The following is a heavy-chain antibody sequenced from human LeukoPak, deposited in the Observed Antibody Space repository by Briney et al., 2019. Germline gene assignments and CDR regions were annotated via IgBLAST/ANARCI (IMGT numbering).Heavy chain of an antibody. CDR1: GGSSSSYY. D-gene: IGHD3-22*01. J-gene: IGHJ4*02. CDR2: IFHSGST. Sequence: SETLSLTCTVSGGSSSSYYWSWIRQPPGKGLEWIGYIFHSGSTNYNPSLKSRVTISVDTSKNQFSLKLSSVTAADTAVYYCARLSVQRYYDSSGYFDYWGQGTLVTVSS. V-gene: IGHV4-59*08. CDR3: ARLSVQRYYDSSGYFDY.